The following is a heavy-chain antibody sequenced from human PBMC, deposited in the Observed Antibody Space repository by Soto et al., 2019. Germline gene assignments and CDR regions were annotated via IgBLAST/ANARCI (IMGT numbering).Heavy chain of an antibody. D-gene: IGHD1-26*01. V-gene: IGHV3-23*01. CDR1: EFTFSSYA. J-gene: IGHJ1*01. CDR3: AKAWMSGNYFQH. Sequence: PGGSLRLSCSASEFTFSSYAMSWVRQAPGKGLEWVSAISGSGGSTYYADSVKGRFTISRDNSKNTLYLQMNSLRAEDTAVYYCAKAWMSGNYFQHWGQGTLVTVSS. CDR2: ISGSGGST.